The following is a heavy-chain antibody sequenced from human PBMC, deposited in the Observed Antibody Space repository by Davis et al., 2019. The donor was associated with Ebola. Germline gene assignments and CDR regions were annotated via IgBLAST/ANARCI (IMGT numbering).Heavy chain of an antibody. Sequence: PSETLSLTCTVSGFSITSRPYYWTWLRQAPGKGLTWIGETEHTGKTNYNPSLQSRVTISVDASKKQFTLSLASMTAADTAVYYCARDETFGSGSFDYWGQGTLVAVSS. CDR2: TEHTGKT. CDR3: ARDETFGSGSFDY. V-gene: IGHV4-39*06. J-gene: IGHJ4*02. D-gene: IGHD3-10*01. CDR1: GFSITSRPYY.